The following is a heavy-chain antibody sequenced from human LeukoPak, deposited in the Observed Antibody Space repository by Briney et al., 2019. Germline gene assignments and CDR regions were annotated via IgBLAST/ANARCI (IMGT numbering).Heavy chain of an antibody. D-gene: IGHD3-22*01. CDR2: IHYTGST. CDR3: ARGPSARDYYDSSGYYDY. J-gene: IGHJ4*02. CDR1: GGSISSYY. Sequence: SETLSLTCTVSGGSISSYYWSWIRQSPGKGLECIGYIHYTGSTNYNPSLKSRVTISVETSKNQFSLKLKSVTAADTAVYYCARGPSARDYYDSSGYYDYWGQGTLVTVSS. V-gene: IGHV4-59*01.